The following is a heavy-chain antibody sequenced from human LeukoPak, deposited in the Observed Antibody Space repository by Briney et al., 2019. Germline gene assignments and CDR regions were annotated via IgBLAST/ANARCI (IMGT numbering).Heavy chain of an antibody. V-gene: IGHV3-30*18. J-gene: IGHJ4*02. D-gene: IGHD4-17*01. CDR3: AKKFPGAVTSGPDY. Sequence: GGSLRLSCAASGFTFSIYGMHWVRQAPGKGLEWVAVISYDGSNIYYADSVKGRFTISRDNSKNTLYLQMNSLRPEDTAVYYCAKKFPGAVTSGPDYWGQGTLVTVSS. CDR1: GFTFSIYG. CDR2: ISYDGSNI.